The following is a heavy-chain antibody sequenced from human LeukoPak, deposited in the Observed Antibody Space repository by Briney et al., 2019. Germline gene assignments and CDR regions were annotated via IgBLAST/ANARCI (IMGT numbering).Heavy chain of an antibody. CDR3: AKDLTGVNYCLDQ. Sequence: PGRSLRLSCAASGITFSSYGMHCVRQAPGKGLEWVAVISNDGSNKHYADSVKGRFTISRDNSKNTLYLQMNSLRAEDTAVYYCAKDLTGVNYCLDQWGQGTLVTVCS. D-gene: IGHD1-7*01. CDR1: GITFSSYG. J-gene: IGHJ4*02. CDR2: ISNDGSNK. V-gene: IGHV3-30*18.